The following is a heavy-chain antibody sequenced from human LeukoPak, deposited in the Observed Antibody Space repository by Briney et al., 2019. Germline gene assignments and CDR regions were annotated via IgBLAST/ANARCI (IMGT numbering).Heavy chain of an antibody. Sequence: SETLSLTCTVSGGSISSSSYYWGWIRQPPGKGLEWIGIIYYSGNTYYNPSLKSRVTISVDTSKNQFSLRLSSVTAADTAVYYCARLHSALGGEDDWGQGTLVTVSS. V-gene: IGHV4-39*01. D-gene: IGHD4-11*01. CDR3: ARLHSALGGEDD. J-gene: IGHJ4*02. CDR2: IYYSGNT. CDR1: GGSISSSSYY.